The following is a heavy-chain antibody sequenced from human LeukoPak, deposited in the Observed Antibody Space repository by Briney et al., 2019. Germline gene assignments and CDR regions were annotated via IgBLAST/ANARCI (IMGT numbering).Heavy chain of an antibody. V-gene: IGHV1-2*02. CDR1: GYTFTGYY. J-gene: IGHJ4*02. D-gene: IGHD6-13*01. Sequence: ASVKVSCKASGYTFTGYYMHWVRQAPGQGLEWMGWINPNSGGTNYAQKFQGRVTMTRDTSISTAYMELSRLRSDDTAVYYCARADSSSWYYFDYWGQGTLDTVSS. CDR2: INPNSGGT. CDR3: ARADSSSWYYFDY.